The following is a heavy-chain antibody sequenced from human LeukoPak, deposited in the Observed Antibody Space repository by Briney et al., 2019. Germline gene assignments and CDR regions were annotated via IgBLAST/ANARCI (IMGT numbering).Heavy chain of an antibody. CDR2: IYYSGST. CDR3: ARATDTHSRIDY. V-gene: IGHV4-59*01. D-gene: IGHD1-26*01. Sequence: NSSETLSLTCTVSGGSISTYYWSWIRQPPGKGLEWIGYIYYSGSTNYNPSLKSRVTISLDTSKNQFSLKLSSVTAADTAVYYCARATDTHSRIDYWGQGTLVTVSS. CDR1: GGSISTYY. J-gene: IGHJ4*02.